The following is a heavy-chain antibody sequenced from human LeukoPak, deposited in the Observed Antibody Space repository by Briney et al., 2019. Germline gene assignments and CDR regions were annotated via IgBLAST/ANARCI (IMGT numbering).Heavy chain of an antibody. D-gene: IGHD6-19*01. J-gene: IGHJ3*02. CDR1: GGTFSSCA. Sequence: SVKVSCKASGGTFSSCAISWVRQAPGQGLEWMGGIIPIFGTANYAQKFQGRVTITADESTSTAYMELSSLRSEDTAVYYCAREVAVAGTTDAFDIWGQGTMVTVSS. CDR3: AREVAVAGTTDAFDI. V-gene: IGHV1-69*13. CDR2: IIPIFGTA.